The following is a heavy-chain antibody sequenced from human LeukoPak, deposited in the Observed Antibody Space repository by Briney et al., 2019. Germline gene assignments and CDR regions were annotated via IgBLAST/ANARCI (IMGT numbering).Heavy chain of an antibody. J-gene: IGHJ4*02. Sequence: PGGSLRLSCAAPGFSFSSNWMGWVRQAPGKGLEWVANIKQDGSEKYYLNSVKGRFAISRDNAKNSLFLQMNSLRAEDTAIYYCVNLRRGWGQGTLVTVSS. CDR3: VNLRRG. D-gene: IGHD3-16*01. CDR1: GFSFSSNW. CDR2: IKQDGSEK. V-gene: IGHV3-7*03.